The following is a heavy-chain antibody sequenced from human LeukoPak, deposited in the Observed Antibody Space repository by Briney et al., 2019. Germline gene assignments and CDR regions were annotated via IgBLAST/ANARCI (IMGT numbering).Heavy chain of an antibody. D-gene: IGHD3-9*01. Sequence: PGGSLRLSCAASGFTFSSYAMSWVRQAPGKGLEWVSAISGSGGSTYYADSVKGRFTVSRDNSKNTLYLQMNSLRAEDTAVYYCAKPAEGKRYFDWLPDYWGQGTLVTVSS. J-gene: IGHJ4*02. CDR1: GFTFSSYA. V-gene: IGHV3-23*01. CDR2: ISGSGGST. CDR3: AKPAEGKRYFDWLPDY.